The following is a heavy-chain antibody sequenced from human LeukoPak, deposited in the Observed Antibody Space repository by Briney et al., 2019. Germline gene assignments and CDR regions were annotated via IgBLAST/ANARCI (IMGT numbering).Heavy chain of an antibody. V-gene: IGHV3-23*01. Sequence: GGSLRLSCAASGFTFSSYAMSWVRQAPGKGLEWVSAISGSGGSTYYADSVKGRFTISRDNAKNSLHLQMNSLRAEDTAVYYCAREILGYGDYWGQGTLVTVSS. CDR2: ISGSGGST. J-gene: IGHJ4*02. CDR3: AREILGYGDY. D-gene: IGHD5-12*01. CDR1: GFTFSSYA.